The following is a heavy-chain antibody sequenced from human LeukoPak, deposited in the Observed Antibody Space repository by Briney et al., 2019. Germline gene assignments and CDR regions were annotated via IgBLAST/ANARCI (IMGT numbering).Heavy chain of an antibody. J-gene: IGHJ3*02. D-gene: IGHD2-2*01. CDR3: AREDPRYCTGTTCYGASDI. V-gene: IGHV3-53*01. CDR2: VYSGGTT. CDR1: GFTVSSNS. Sequence: QPGGSLRLSCAASGFTVSSNSMNWVRQAPGKGLEWVSAVYSGGTTYYADSVKGRFTISRDNSKNTLYLQMNSVRAEDTAVYYCAREDPRYCTGTTCYGASDIWGQGTMVTVAS.